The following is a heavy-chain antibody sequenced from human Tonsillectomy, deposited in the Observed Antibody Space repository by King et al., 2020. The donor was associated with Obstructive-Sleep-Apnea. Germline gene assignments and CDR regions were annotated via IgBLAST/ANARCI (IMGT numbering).Heavy chain of an antibody. D-gene: IGHD3-10*01. CDR3: ARVPTYYYGSGSYCYYFDY. J-gene: IGHJ4*02. Sequence: QLQESGPGLVKPSQTLSLTCTVSGGSISSGDYYWSWIRQPPGKGLEWIGYIYYSGSTYYNPSLQSRVTISVDTSKNQFSLKLSSVTAADTAVYYCARVPTYYYGSGSYCYYFDYWGQGTLVTVSS. CDR1: GGSISSGDYY. CDR2: IYYSGST. V-gene: IGHV4-30-4*01.